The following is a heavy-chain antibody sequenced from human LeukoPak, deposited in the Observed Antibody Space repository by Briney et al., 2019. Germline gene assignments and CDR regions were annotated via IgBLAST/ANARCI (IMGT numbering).Heavy chain of an antibody. Sequence: ASVKVSCKASGYTFTGYYMDWVRQAPGQGLEWMGWINPNSGGTNYAQKFQGRVTMTRDTSTSTAYLELNRLKFDDTAVYYCATLFGDYYVSGSPMVDYWGQGTLVTVSS. J-gene: IGHJ4*02. CDR3: ATLFGDYYVSGSPMVDY. CDR1: GYTFTGYY. V-gene: IGHV1-2*02. D-gene: IGHD3-10*01. CDR2: INPNSGGT.